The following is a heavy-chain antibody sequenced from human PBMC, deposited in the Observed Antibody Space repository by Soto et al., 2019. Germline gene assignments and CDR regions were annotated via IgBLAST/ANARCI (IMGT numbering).Heavy chain of an antibody. D-gene: IGHD6-19*01. CDR1: SGSISSSNW. CDR2: IYHSGST. V-gene: IGHV4-4*02. CDR3: GRGGGAVAGNFDY. Sequence: QVQLQESGPGLVKPSGTLSLTCAVSSGSISSSNWWSWVRQPPGKGLEWIGEIYHSGSTNYNPSLKGRVTISGDKSKNPFSLEVGSVAAADTAGYYCGRGGGAVAGNFDYWGQGTLVTVSS. J-gene: IGHJ4*02.